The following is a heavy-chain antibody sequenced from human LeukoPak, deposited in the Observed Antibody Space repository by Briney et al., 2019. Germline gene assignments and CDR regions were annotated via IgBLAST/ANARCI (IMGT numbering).Heavy chain of an antibody. CDR2: INHSGST. Sequence: SETLSLTCAVYGGSFSGYYWSWIRQPPGKGLEWIGEINHSGSTNYNPSLKSRVTISVNTPKNQFSLKLSSVTAADTAVYYCARAYSSSWYRRDLDYWGQGTLVTVSS. CDR3: ARAYSSSWYRRDLDY. CDR1: GGSFSGYY. D-gene: IGHD6-13*01. V-gene: IGHV4-34*01. J-gene: IGHJ4*02.